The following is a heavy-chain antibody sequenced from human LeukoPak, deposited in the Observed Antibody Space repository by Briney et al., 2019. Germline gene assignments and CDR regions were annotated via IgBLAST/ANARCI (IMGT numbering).Heavy chain of an antibody. CDR3: ARATGPDAFDI. J-gene: IGHJ3*02. D-gene: IGHD1-1*01. Sequence: GGSLRLSCAAPGFTFSSYAMHWVRQAPGKGLEYVSAISSNGGSTYYANSVKGRFTISRDNSKNTLYLQMGSLRAEDMAVYYCARATGPDAFDIWGQGTMVTVSS. CDR1: GFTFSSYA. V-gene: IGHV3-64*01. CDR2: ISSNGGST.